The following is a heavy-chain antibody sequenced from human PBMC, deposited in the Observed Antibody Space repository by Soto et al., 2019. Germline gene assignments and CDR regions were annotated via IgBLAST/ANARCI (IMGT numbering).Heavy chain of an antibody. Sequence: GESLKISCKGSGYSFTSYWISWVGQMPGKGLEWMGRIDPSDSYTNYSPSFQGHVTISADKSISTAYLQWSSLKASDTAMYYCARPYCTNGVCSYYYYGMDVWGQGTTVTVSS. CDR3: ARPYCTNGVCSYYYYGMDV. CDR2: IDPSDSYT. V-gene: IGHV5-10-1*01. CDR1: GYSFTSYW. J-gene: IGHJ6*02. D-gene: IGHD2-8*01.